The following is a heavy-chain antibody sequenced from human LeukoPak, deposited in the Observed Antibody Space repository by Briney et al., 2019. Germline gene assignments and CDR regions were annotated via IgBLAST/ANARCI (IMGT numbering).Heavy chain of an antibody. J-gene: IGHJ6*03. Sequence: VASVKGSCKASGYTFTGYYMHWVRQAPGQGLEWMGWINPNSGGTNYAQKFQGRVTMTRDTSISTVYMELSRLRSDDTAVYYCARDGQMVRRFLEEPYYYMDVWGKGTTVTVSS. V-gene: IGHV1-2*02. CDR3: ARDGQMVRRFLEEPYYYMDV. D-gene: IGHD3-3*01. CDR2: INPNSGGT. CDR1: GYTFTGYY.